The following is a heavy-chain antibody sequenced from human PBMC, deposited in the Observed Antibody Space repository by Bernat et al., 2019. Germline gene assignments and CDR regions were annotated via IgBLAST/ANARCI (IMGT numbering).Heavy chain of an antibody. CDR3: ARGGLLWFGEDRPDGVPYFQH. CDR1: GYSISSSSYY. CDR2: IYYSGST. Sequence: QVQLQESGPGLVKPSETLSLTCDVSGYSISSSSYYWGWIRQPPGKGLEWIGSIYYSGSTYYNPSLKSRVTISVDTSKNQFSLKLSSVTAADTAVYYCARGGLLWFGEDRPDGVPYFQHWGQGTLVTVSS. D-gene: IGHD3-10*01. J-gene: IGHJ1*01. V-gene: IGHV4-39*01.